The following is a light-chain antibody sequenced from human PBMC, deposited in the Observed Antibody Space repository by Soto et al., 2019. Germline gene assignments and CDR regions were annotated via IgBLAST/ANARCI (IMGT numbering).Light chain of an antibody. J-gene: IGLJ2*01. V-gene: IGLV1-40*01. CDR1: SSNIGAGFD. Sequence: QPVLTQPPSVSGAPGQRVTISCTGSSSNIGAGFDVHWYQQLPGTAPKFLIYGNSNRPSGVPDRFSGSKSGTSASLAITGLQAEDEADYYCQSYDSSLRHVVFGGGTKLTVL. CDR3: QSYDSSLRHVV. CDR2: GNS.